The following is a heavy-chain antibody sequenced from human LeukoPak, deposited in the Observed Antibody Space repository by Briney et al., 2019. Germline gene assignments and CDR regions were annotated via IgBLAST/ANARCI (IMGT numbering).Heavy chain of an antibody. V-gene: IGHV4-59*01. D-gene: IGHD6-13*01. CDR1: GGSISSYY. J-gene: IGHJ4*02. CDR3: ARAGGIAVTGTLEY. Sequence: QASETLSLTCTVSGGSISSYYWSWIRQPPGKGLEWIGYIYGSGSTNYNPSLKSRVTISTDTSKNQFSLRLSSVTAADTAVYYCARAGGIAVTGTLEYWGQGTLVTVSS. CDR2: IYGSGST.